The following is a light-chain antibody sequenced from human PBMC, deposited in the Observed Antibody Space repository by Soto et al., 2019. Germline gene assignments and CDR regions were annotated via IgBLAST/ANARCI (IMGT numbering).Light chain of an antibody. Sequence: QSALTQSPSVSAAPGQRVTISCSGSGSNIGNNFVSWYQQFPGTAPRLLIFDNNNRPSGIPDRFSGSKSGTSATLGITGLQTGDEADYYCGTWDNSRSAYVFGTGTKVT. CDR3: GTWDNSRSAYV. J-gene: IGLJ1*01. V-gene: IGLV1-51*01. CDR2: DNN. CDR1: GSNIGNNF.